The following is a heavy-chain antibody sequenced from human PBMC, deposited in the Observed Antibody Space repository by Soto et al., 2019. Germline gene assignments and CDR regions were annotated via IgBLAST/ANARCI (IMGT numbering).Heavy chain of an antibody. V-gene: IGHV2-5*02. CDR3: ANVWFGELSFDY. CDR1: GFSLSTSGVG. D-gene: IGHD3-10*01. J-gene: IGHJ4*02. Sequence: QITLKESGPTLVKPTQTLTLTCTFSGFSLSTSGVGVGWIRQPPGKALEWLALIYWDDDKRYSPSLKSRLTLTKDTSKNQVVLTMTNMDPVDTATYYCANVWFGELSFDYWGQGTLVTVSS. CDR2: IYWDDDK.